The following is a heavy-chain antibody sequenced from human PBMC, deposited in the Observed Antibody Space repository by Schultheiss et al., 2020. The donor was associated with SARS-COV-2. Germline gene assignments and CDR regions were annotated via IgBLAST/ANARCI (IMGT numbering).Heavy chain of an antibody. D-gene: IGHD4-17*01. CDR3: ARVGQTSVTTPFDY. CDR1: GYTFTKYY. CDR2: VKPDSGGT. J-gene: IGHJ4*02. V-gene: IGHV1-2*06. Sequence: ASVKVSCKASGYTFTKYYMHWVRQAPGQGLEWMGRVKPDSGGTDYAQNFQGRVTMTTDTSISTAYMELNRLRFEDTAVYYCARVGQTSVTTPFDYWGQGTLVTVSS.